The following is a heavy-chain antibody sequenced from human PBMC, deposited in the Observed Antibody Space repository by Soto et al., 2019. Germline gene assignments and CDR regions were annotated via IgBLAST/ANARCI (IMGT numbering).Heavy chain of an antibody. CDR3: ASYVFKGRWSADAFNI. CDR1: GGSISSSSYY. D-gene: IGHD2-15*01. Sequence: SETLSITCTVSGGSISSSSYYWGWIRQPPGKGLEWIGSIYYSGSTYYNPSLKSRVTISVDTSKNQFSMKLSSVTAADTAVYYCASYVFKGRWSADAFNICLHATM. CDR2: IYYSGST. J-gene: IGHJ3*02. V-gene: IGHV4-39*01.